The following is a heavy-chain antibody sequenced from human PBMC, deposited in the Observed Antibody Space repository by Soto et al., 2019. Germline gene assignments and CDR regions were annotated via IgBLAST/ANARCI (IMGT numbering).Heavy chain of an antibody. CDR3: SSAYSRRWYSILD. D-gene: IGHD6-13*01. J-gene: IGHJ4*02. Sequence: PSETLSLTCTVSGGSISSGGYYWSWIRQHPGKGLEWIGYIYYSGSTYYNPSLKSRVTISVDTSKNQFSLKLSSVTAADTAVYYGSSAYSRRWYSILDWGQGTLVTVDS. CDR2: IYYSGST. CDR1: GGSISSGGYY. V-gene: IGHV4-31*03.